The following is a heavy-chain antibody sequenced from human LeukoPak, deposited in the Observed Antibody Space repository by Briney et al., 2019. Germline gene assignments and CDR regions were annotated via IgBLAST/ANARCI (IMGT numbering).Heavy chain of an antibody. J-gene: IGHJ4*02. CDR2: IYSSGLT. CDR1: VFSDY. CDR3: ARGIIEYSGYDY. V-gene: IGHV3-66*01. Sequence: GGSLRLSCAATVFSDYMNWVRQAPGKGLEWVSVIYSSGLTYYADSVKGRFTISADNSKNTLYLQMNNLRAEDTAVYYCARGIIEYSGYDYWGQGTLVTVSS. D-gene: IGHD5-12*01.